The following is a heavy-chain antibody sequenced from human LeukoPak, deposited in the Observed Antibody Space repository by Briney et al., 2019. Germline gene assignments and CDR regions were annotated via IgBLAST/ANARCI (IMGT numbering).Heavy chain of an antibody. CDR2: IIPILGIA. CDR3: ARAYCSSTSCTRAWAFDI. V-gene: IGHV1-69*04. Sequence: GASVKLSCKASGGTFSSYAISWVRQAPGQGLEWMGRIIPILGIANYAQKFQGRVTITADKSTSTAYMELSSLRSEDTAVYYCARAYCSSTSCTRAWAFDIWGQGTMVTVSS. D-gene: IGHD2-2*01. J-gene: IGHJ3*02. CDR1: GGTFSSYA.